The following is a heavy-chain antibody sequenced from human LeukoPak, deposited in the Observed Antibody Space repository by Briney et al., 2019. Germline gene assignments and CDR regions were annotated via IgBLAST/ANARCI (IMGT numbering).Heavy chain of an antibody. CDR2: ISSSSSTI. D-gene: IGHD7-27*01. J-gene: IGHJ2*01. V-gene: IGHV3-48*04. Sequence: GGSLRLSCAASGFTLSSYSMNWVRQAPGKGLEWVSYISSSSSTINYVDSVKGRFTISRDNAKNSLYLQMNSLRAEDTAVYYCAIDIANWGSRSWYFDLWGRGTLVTVSS. CDR3: AIDIANWGSRSWYFDL. CDR1: GFTLSSYS.